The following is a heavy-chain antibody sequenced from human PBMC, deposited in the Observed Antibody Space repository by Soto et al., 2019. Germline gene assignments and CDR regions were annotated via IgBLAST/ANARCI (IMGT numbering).Heavy chain of an antibody. D-gene: IGHD4-4*01. V-gene: IGHV4-59*01. CDR1: GGSISDFH. J-gene: IGHJ6*02. Sequence: SETLSLTCTVSGGSISDFHWTWIRQPPGKGLEWIGHIFYSGSTDYKPSLRSRVTISIDTSKNQFSLRLHSVTAADTAVYYCARARVGNYRLDSQPYYYHGMDVWGQGTWVTVS. CDR2: IFYSGST. CDR3: ARARVGNYRLDSQPYYYHGMDV.